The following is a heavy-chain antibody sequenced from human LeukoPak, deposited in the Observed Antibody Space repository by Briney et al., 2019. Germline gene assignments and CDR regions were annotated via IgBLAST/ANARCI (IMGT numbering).Heavy chain of an antibody. V-gene: IGHV3-23*01. CDR3: AKDHYYGSGFTDY. J-gene: IGHJ4*02. Sequence: TGGSLRLSCAASGFPFSSYAMSWVRQAPGKGLEWVLSISGSGGNTYYADSVKGRFTISRHNSKNTLYLQMNSLRAEDTAVYYCAKDHYYGSGFTDYWGQGTLVTVSS. D-gene: IGHD3-10*01. CDR2: ISGSGGNT. CDR1: GFPFSSYA.